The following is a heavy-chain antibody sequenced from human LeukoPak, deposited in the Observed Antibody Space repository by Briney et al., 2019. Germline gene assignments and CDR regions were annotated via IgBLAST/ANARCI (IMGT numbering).Heavy chain of an antibody. J-gene: IGHJ4*02. Sequence: SETLSLTCTVSGGSISSSSYYWGWIRQSPGKGLEWIGNIYYSGSTYYNPSLKSRVTISLDTSKSQFSLKLSSVTAADAAVYYCARGGSSWYFDYWGQGTLVTVSS. CDR1: GGSISSSSYY. CDR3: ARGGSSWYFDY. D-gene: IGHD6-13*01. CDR2: IYYSGST. V-gene: IGHV4-39*01.